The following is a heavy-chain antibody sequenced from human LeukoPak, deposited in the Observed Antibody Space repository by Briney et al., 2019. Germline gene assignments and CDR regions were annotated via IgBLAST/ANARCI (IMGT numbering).Heavy chain of an antibody. CDR3: ARSRGVKAHYYYYYMDV. V-gene: IGHV1-8*01. D-gene: IGHD3-10*01. CDR2: MNPNSGNT. CDR1: GYTFTCYD. J-gene: IGHJ6*03. Sequence: ASVKVSCKASGYTFTCYDINWVRQATGQGLEWMGWMNPNSGNTGYAQKFQGRVTMTRNTSISTPYMELSSLRSEDTAVYYCARSRGVKAHYYYYYMDVWGKGTTVTISS.